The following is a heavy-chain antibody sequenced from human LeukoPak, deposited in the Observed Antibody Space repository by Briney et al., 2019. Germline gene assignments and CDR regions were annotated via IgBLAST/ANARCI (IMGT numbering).Heavy chain of an antibody. CDR3: ARSYDSSGYYYSPKNDAFDI. J-gene: IGHJ3*02. Sequence: SETLSLTCAVYGGSFSGYYWSWIRQPPGKGLEWIGEINHSGSTNYNPSLKSRVTISVDTSKNQFSLKLSSVTAADTAVYYCARSYDSSGYYYSPKNDAFDIWGQGTMVTVSS. V-gene: IGHV4-34*01. CDR2: INHSGST. D-gene: IGHD3-22*01. CDR1: GGSFSGYY.